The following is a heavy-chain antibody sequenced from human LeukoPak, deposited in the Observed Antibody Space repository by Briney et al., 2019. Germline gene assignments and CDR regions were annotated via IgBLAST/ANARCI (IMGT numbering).Heavy chain of an antibody. CDR3: AREDPLVETYGAVYYYGMDV. Sequence: GGSLRLSCAASGFTFSSYSMNWVRQAPGKGLEWVSSISSSSSYIYYADSVKGRFTISRDNAKNSLYLQMNSLRAEDTALYYCAREDPLVETYGAVYYYGMDVWGQVTTVTVSS. CDR2: ISSSSSYI. CDR1: GFTFSSYS. V-gene: IGHV3-21*01. D-gene: IGHD4-17*01. J-gene: IGHJ6*02.